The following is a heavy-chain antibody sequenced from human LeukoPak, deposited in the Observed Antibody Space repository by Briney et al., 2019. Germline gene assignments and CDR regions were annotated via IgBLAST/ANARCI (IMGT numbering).Heavy chain of an antibody. CDR1: RFLFSNFA. V-gene: IGHV3-23*01. J-gene: IGHJ4*02. CDR3: AKGAPTIAAGPDY. CDR2: ISSAGEST. D-gene: IGHD6-13*01. Sequence: GGSLRLSCAASRFLFSNFAMIWVRQAPGKGLEWVSSISSAGESTHYAESVKGRFTISRDNSRHTLYLQLNSLRTDDTAVYYCAKGAPTIAAGPDYWGQGTLVTVSP.